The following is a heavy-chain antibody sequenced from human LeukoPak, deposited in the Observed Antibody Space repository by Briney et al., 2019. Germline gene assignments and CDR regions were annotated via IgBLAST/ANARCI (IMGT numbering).Heavy chain of an antibody. CDR2: ISSGGTYK. CDR3: ARPTTVTTISADAFDI. J-gene: IGHJ3*02. Sequence: GGSLRLSCAASGFTFSDYTMNWVRQAPGKGLEWVSSISSGGTYKYYADSVKGRFTISRDNAQNSLYLQMNSLRAEDSSVYYCARPTTVTTISADAFDIWGQGTMVTVSS. CDR1: GFTFSDYT. V-gene: IGHV3-21*01. D-gene: IGHD4-17*01.